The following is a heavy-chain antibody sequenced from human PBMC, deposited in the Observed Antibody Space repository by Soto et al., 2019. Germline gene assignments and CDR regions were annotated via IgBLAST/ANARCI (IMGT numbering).Heavy chain of an antibody. V-gene: IGHV1-8*01. Sequence: QVQLVQSGAEVKKPGASVKVSCKASGYTFTSYDINWVRQATGQGLEWMGWMNPNSGNTGYAQKFQGRVTMTRNTSISTAYMELRSLRSEDTAVYYCARVRYSYGYRYFDYWGQGTLVTVSS. CDR2: MNPNSGNT. J-gene: IGHJ4*02. CDR3: ARVRYSYGYRYFDY. D-gene: IGHD5-18*01. CDR1: GYTFTSYD.